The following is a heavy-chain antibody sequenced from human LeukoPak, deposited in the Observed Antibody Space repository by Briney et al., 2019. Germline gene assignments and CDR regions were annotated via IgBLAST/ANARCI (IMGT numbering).Heavy chain of an antibody. CDR3: TCYLLWFGELQGY. CDR2: IKSKTDGGTT. CDR1: GFTFSNAW. D-gene: IGHD3-10*01. Sequence: GWYLRHSCAASGFTFSNAWMSWVRQAAGKELEWVGRIKSKTDGGTTDCAAPVKGRFTISRDDSKNTLYLQMNSLKTEDTAVYYCTCYLLWFGELQGYWGQGTLVTVSS. J-gene: IGHJ4*02. V-gene: IGHV3-15*01.